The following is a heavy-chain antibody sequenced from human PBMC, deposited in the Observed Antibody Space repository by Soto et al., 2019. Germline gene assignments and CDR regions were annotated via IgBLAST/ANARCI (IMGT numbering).Heavy chain of an antibody. CDR1: GGSISSSSYY. CDR2: IYYSGST. J-gene: IGHJ4*02. D-gene: IGHD6-13*01. Sequence: QLQLQESGPGLVKPSETLSLTCTVSGGSISSSSYYWGWIRQPPGKGLEWIGSIYYSGSTYYNPSLRSRVTISVDTSKNQVSLKLSSVTAADTAVYYCARQGRYSSSFTDYWGQGTLVTVSS. CDR3: ARQGRYSSSFTDY. V-gene: IGHV4-39*01.